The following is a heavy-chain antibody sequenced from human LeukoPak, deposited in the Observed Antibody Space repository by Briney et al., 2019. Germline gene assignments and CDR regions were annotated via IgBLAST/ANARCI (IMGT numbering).Heavy chain of an antibody. Sequence: SETLSLTCTVSGDSISSYYWSWIRQPPGKGLEWIGYIYYSGSTTYNPSLESRVTISVDTSKNHFSLKLSSVTAADTAVYYCARVSSGWYVVDYWGQGTLVTVSS. CDR1: GDSISSYY. J-gene: IGHJ4*02. V-gene: IGHV4-59*08. D-gene: IGHD6-19*01. CDR2: IYYSGST. CDR3: ARVSSGWYVVDY.